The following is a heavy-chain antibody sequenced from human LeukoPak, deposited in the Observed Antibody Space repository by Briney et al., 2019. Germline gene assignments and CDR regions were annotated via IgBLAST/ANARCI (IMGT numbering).Heavy chain of an antibody. CDR1: GFTFTTYG. V-gene: IGHV3-30*18. CDR3: AKDPDAFCGGDCYAWEPRYMDV. D-gene: IGHD2-21*02. CDR2: ISYDGGRK. J-gene: IGHJ6*03. Sequence: SGGSLRLSCAASGFTFTTYGMHWVRQAPGKGLEWVAVISYDGGRKYYADSVKGRFTISRDNSKNTLYLQLNSLRPEDTAVYYCAKDPDAFCGGDCYAWEPRYMDVWGKGTTVTVSS.